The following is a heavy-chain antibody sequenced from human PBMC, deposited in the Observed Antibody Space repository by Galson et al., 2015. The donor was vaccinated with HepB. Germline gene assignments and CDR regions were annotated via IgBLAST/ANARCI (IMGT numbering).Heavy chain of an antibody. D-gene: IGHD6-13*01. CDR3: ARDQAAEYYYFDY. CDR2: ISYDGSNK. Sequence: SLRLSCAASGFTFSSYAMHWVRQAPGKGLEWVAVISYDGSNKYYADSVKGRFTISRDNSKNTLYLQMNSLRAEDTAVYYCARDQAAEYYYFDYWGQGTLVTVSS. V-gene: IGHV3-30*04. J-gene: IGHJ4*02. CDR1: GFTFSSYA.